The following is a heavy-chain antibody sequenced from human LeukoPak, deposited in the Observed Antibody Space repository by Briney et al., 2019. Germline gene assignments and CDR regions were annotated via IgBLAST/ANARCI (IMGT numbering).Heavy chain of an antibody. Sequence: GGSLRLSCEASGFTFSSYEMNWVRQAPGKGLEWISYISSGGMTIYYADSVRGRFTVSRDNTKNSLFLQMNSLRAEDTAVYYCARDRHYDFWSGTGMDVWGQGTTVTVSS. CDR3: ARDRHYDFWSGTGMDV. J-gene: IGHJ6*02. CDR1: GFTFSSYE. CDR2: ISSGGMTI. V-gene: IGHV3-48*03. D-gene: IGHD3-3*01.